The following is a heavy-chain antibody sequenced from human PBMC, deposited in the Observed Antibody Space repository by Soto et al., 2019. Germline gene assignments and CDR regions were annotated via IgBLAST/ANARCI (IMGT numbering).Heavy chain of an antibody. CDR1: GGTFSSCA. J-gene: IGHJ4*02. Sequence: SVKVSCKASGGTFSSCAISWVRQAPGQGLEWMGGIIPIFGTANYAQKFQGRVTITADESTSTAYMELSSLRSEDTAVYYCARGLRMATDYFDYWGQGTLVTVSS. CDR3: ARGLRMATDYFDY. D-gene: IGHD5-12*01. CDR2: IIPIFGTA. V-gene: IGHV1-69*13.